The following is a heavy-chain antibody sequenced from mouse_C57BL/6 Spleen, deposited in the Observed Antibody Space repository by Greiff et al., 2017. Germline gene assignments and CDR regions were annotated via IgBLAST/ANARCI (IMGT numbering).Heavy chain of an antibody. J-gene: IGHJ2*01. V-gene: IGHV1-15*01. CDR3: TRSDGSSFDD. D-gene: IGHD1-1*01. Sequence: QVQLQQSGAELVRPGASVTLSCKASGYTFTDYEMHWVKQTPVHGLEWIGAIDPETGGTAYNQKFKGKAILTADKSSSTAYMELRSLTSEDSAVYYCTRSDGSSFDDWGQGTTLTVSS. CDR2: IDPETGGT. CDR1: GYTFTDYE.